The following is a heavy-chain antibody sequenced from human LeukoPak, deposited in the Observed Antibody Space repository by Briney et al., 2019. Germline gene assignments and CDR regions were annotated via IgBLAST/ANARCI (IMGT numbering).Heavy chain of an antibody. Sequence: GGSLRLSCVTSGFPLSTYGVHWVRQAPGSGLEWLAYIHYDGYTTNYADSVKGRFTISRENSKNTLYLQMNSLRTEDTAVYYCAKDVAYTFDYWGQGTLVTVSS. J-gene: IGHJ4*02. D-gene: IGHD3-16*01. CDR3: AKDVAYTFDY. V-gene: IGHV3-30*02. CDR1: GFPLSTYG. CDR2: IHYDGYTT.